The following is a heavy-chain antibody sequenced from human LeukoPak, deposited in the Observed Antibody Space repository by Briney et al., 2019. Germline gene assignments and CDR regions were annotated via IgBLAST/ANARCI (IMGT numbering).Heavy chain of an antibody. Sequence: GGSLRLSCAASGFTFDDYAMHWVRQAPGKGLEWVSGISWNSGTIGYADSVKGRFTISRDNAKNSLYLQMNSLRVEGTALYYCAKARGKLLWFGEFNFDYWGQGTLVTVSS. D-gene: IGHD3-10*01. J-gene: IGHJ4*02. CDR2: ISWNSGTI. CDR1: GFTFDDYA. V-gene: IGHV3-9*01. CDR3: AKARGKLLWFGEFNFDY.